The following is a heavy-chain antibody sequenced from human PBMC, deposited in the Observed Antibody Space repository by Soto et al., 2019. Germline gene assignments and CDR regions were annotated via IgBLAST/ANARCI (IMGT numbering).Heavy chain of an antibody. CDR2: LSHDETNK. CDR1: GFTFSTYG. J-gene: IGHJ6*02. CDR3: VKEGRGSTTSCSRCYGLDV. D-gene: IGHD2-2*01. V-gene: IGHV3-30*18. Sequence: GGSLRLSCAASGFTFSTYGMHWVRQAPGKGLEWVAALSHDETNKFYADSVKGRFTISRDNSKNTLYLEMFSLRAEDTAVYYCVKEGRGSTTSCSRCYGLDVSGQGTTVTVSS.